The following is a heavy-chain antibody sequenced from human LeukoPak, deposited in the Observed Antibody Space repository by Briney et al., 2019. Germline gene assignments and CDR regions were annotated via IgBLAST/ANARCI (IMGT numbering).Heavy chain of an antibody. CDR1: GYTFTGYY. J-gene: IGHJ3*02. Sequence: GASVKVSCKASGYTFTGYYMHWVRQAPGQGLEWMGWINPNTGDTNYAQTFQGRVTMTRHTSISTACMELSRLRSDDTAVFYCARVSGSNDAFDIWGQGTMVTVSS. CDR2: INPNTGDT. D-gene: IGHD1-26*01. CDR3: ARVSGSNDAFDI. V-gene: IGHV1-2*02.